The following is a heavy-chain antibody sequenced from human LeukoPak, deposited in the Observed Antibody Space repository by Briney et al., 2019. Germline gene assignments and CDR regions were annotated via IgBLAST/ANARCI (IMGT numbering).Heavy chain of an antibody. J-gene: IGHJ5*02. CDR3: ARDGWFGDYNWFDP. CDR1: GFTFSSYS. D-gene: IGHD3-10*01. V-gene: IGHV3-48*01. Sequence: GGSLRLSXAASGFTFSSYSMNWVRQAPGKGLEGISYISSASNTIYYADSVKGRFTISRDNAKNSVYLQMNSLRAEDTAMYYCARDGWFGDYNWFDPWGQGTLVTVSS. CDR2: ISSASNTI.